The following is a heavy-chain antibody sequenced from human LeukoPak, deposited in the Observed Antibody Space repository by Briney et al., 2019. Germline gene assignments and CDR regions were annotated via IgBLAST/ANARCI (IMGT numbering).Heavy chain of an antibody. V-gene: IGHV4-61*05. CDR2: IYYSGST. CDR3: ARRMKLAAKGDAFDI. J-gene: IGHJ3*02. CDR1: GGSITSNNYY. Sequence: PSETLSLTCIVSGGSITSNNYYWGWIRQPPGKGLEWIGFIYYSGSTNYNPSLKSRVTISVDTSRNQFSLKLSSVTAADTAVYYCARRMKLAAKGDAFDIWGQGTMVTVSS. D-gene: IGHD2-15*01.